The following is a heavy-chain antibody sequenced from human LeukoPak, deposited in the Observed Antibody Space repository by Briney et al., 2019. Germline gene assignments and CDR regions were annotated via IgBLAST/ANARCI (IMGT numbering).Heavy chain of an antibody. D-gene: IGHD6-6*01. CDR1: GYTFKHYY. CDR2: INPSDGST. Sequence: ASVKVSCKASGYTFKHYYMHWVRQAPGQGLEWMGRINPSDGSTSYAQKFQGRVTMTRDTSTTTVYMDLSSLRAEDTAVYYCTRSFESSSPIPNFDYWGQGTLVTVSS. J-gene: IGHJ4*02. V-gene: IGHV1-46*02. CDR3: TRSFESSSPIPNFDY.